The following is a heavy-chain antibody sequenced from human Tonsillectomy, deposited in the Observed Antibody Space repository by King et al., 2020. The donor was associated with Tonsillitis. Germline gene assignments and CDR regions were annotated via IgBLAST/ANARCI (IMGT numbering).Heavy chain of an antibody. D-gene: IGHD3-9*01. CDR1: GGPISSTSYY. J-gene: IGHJ4*02. CDR2: IHASGAT. CDR3: GRVDRYVGEGLVDY. Sequence: QLHESGPGLVKPSETLSLTCTVSGGPISSTSYYWTWIRQPPGKGLEWIGSIHASGATYYTPSLNSRVSISVDTSKNLFSLKVTSATAADTAVYYCGRVDRYVGEGLVDYWGQGTLVTVSS. V-gene: IGHV4-39*02.